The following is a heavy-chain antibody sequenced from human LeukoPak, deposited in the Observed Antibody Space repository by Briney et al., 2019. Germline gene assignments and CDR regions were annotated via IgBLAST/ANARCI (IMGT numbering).Heavy chain of an antibody. J-gene: IGHJ1*01. Sequence: PGGSLRLSCAASGFTFSSYWMHWVRQAPGKGLVWVSRINSDGSSTSYADSVKGRFTISRDNAKNTLYPQMNSLRAEDTAVYYCASPGPVTTDPRDFQHWGQGTLVTVSS. D-gene: IGHD4-17*01. CDR2: INSDGSST. CDR1: GFTFSSYW. CDR3: ASPGPVTTDPRDFQH. V-gene: IGHV3-74*01.